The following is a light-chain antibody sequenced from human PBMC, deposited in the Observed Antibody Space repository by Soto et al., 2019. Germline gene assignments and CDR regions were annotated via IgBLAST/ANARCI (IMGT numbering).Light chain of an antibody. CDR1: QGISTY. Sequence: DIQMTQSPSSLSASVGDRVTITCRASQGISTYLNWYHQKPGKAHKLLIYAAYSLQSGVQSRFSGSGSGTDFTLTIRSLQPEDFATYYCKQSYSTPITLGQGTRLEIK. CDR3: KQSYSTPIT. CDR2: AAY. J-gene: IGKJ5*01. V-gene: IGKV1-39*01.